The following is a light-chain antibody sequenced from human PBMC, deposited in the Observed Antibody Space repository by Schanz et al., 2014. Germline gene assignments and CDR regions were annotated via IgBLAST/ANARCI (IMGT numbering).Light chain of an antibody. CDR3: SSYGGSNFVV. CDR1: SSDFGGYNS. J-gene: IGLJ2*01. Sequence: PSASPSHGQSVTISSPGTSSDFGGYNSFSWYQQPPVPSPTLMIYDVTPRPSGVPDRFSGSKSGNTASLTVSGLQAEDEADYYCSSYGGSNFVVFGGGTKLTVL. CDR2: DVT. V-gene: IGLV2-8*01.